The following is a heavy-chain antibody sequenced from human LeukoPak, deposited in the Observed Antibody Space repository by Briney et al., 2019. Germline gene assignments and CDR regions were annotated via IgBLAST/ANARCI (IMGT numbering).Heavy chain of an antibody. D-gene: IGHD5-18*01. CDR3: ARDVRGSVTSYFYYYMDV. Sequence: GRSLRLSCAASGFTFSIYAMHWVRQAPGKGLEWVAVISYDGSNKYYADSVKGRFTISRDNSKNTLYLQMNSLRTEDTAVYYCARDVRGSVTSYFYYYMDVWGKGTTVTVSS. CDR1: GFTFSIYA. CDR2: ISYDGSNK. V-gene: IGHV3-30*04. J-gene: IGHJ6*03.